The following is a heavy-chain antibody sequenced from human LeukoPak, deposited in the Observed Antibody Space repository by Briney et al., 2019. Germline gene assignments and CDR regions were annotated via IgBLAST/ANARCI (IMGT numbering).Heavy chain of an antibody. CDR2: INPNSGGT. CDR3: ARSLRSGSSTSCYGY. CDR1: GYTFTGYY. D-gene: IGHD2-2*01. Sequence: ASVKVSCKASGYTFTGYYMHWVRQAPGQGLEWMGWINPNSGGTNYAQKFQGRVTMTRDTSISTAYMELSRLRSDDTAVYYCARSLRSGSSTSCYGYWGQGTLVTVSS. V-gene: IGHV1-2*02. J-gene: IGHJ4*02.